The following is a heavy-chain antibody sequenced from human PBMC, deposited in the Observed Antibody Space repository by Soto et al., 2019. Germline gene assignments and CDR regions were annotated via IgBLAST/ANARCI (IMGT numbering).Heavy chain of an antibody. Sequence: PAELSSKDSGGTFNSYAISWARQAPGQGLEWMGGIIPIFGTANYAQKFQGRVTITADESTSTAYMELSSLRSEDTAVYYCARPYSAYSYGFYYYWGQGTLVTVSS. D-gene: IGHD5-18*01. CDR2: IIPIFGTA. V-gene: IGHV1-69*01. CDR1: GGTFNSYA. CDR3: ARPYSAYSYGFYYY. J-gene: IGHJ4*02.